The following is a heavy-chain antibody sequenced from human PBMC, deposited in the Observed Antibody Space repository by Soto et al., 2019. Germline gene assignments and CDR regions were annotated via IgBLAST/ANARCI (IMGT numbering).Heavy chain of an antibody. J-gene: IGHJ6*02. CDR1: GFTFSRYS. CDR2: ISYDGSNK. V-gene: IGHV3-30*03. Sequence: PGGSLRLSCAASGFTFSRYSMNWVRQAPGKGLEWVAVISYDGSNKYYADSVKGRFTISRDNSKNTLYLQMNSLRAEDTAVYYCASRSPYSGSHWDYYYYGMDVWGQGTTVTVSS. D-gene: IGHD1-26*01. CDR3: ASRSPYSGSHWDYYYYGMDV.